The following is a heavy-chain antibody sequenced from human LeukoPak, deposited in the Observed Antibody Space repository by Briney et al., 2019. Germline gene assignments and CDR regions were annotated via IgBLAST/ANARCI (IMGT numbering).Heavy chain of an antibody. CDR2: IYTSGST. Sequence: SETLSLTCTVSGGSIGGSYYWNWIRQPAGKGLEWIGRIYTSGSTNYNPSLKSRVTMSVDTSKNQFSLKLSSVTAADTAVYYCARESPMIPLAVWGQGTMVTVSS. J-gene: IGHJ3*01. V-gene: IGHV4-4*07. CDR1: GGSIGGSYY. CDR3: ARESPMIPLAV. D-gene: IGHD3-22*01.